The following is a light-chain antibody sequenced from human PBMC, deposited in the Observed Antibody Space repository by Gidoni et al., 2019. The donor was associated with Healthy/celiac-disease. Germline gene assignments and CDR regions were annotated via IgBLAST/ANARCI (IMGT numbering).Light chain of an antibody. CDR2: WAS. CDR3: QQYYSTXXT. Sequence: DIVMTTSPDSLAVSLGERATINCKSSQSVLYSSNNKNYLAWYQQKPGQPPKLLIYWASTRESGVPDRFSGSXXVIDFTLTISSLQAEDVAVYYCQQYYSTXXTFGQGTRLEIK. J-gene: IGKJ5*01. CDR1: QSVLYSSNNKNY. V-gene: IGKV4-1*01.